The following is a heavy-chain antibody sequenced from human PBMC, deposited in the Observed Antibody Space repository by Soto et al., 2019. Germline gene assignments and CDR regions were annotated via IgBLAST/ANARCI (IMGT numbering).Heavy chain of an antibody. D-gene: IGHD6-13*01. CDR3: ATKAAFGSSWYFNWFDP. CDR1: GYTFTSYD. CDR2: MNPNSGNT. Sequence: ASVKVSCKASGYTFTSYDINWVRQATGQGLEWMGWMNPNSGNTGYAQKFQGRVTMTRNTSISTAYMELSSLRSEDTAVYYCATKAAFGSSWYFNWFDPWGQGTMVTV. V-gene: IGHV1-8*01. J-gene: IGHJ5*02.